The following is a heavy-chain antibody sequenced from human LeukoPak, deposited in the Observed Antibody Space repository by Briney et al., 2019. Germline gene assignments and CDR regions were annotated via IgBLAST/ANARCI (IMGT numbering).Heavy chain of an antibody. Sequence: GGSLRLSCEATGFSFSSYAMSWVRQAPGEELEWVSASSGSGDSADYADAVKGRFTISRDNSKSTLYLQMTSLRVDDTAVYYCAKRATAGGFDSWGQGTLVTVSS. CDR2: SSGSGDSA. CDR3: AKRATAGGFDS. D-gene: IGHD6-13*01. J-gene: IGHJ4*02. V-gene: IGHV3-23*01. CDR1: GFSFSSYA.